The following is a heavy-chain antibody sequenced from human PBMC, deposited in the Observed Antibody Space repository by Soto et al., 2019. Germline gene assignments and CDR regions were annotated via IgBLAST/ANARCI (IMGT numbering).Heavy chain of an antibody. V-gene: IGHV1-18*01. CDR1: GYTFTSYG. D-gene: IGHD1-26*01. CDR2: ISAYNGNT. Sequence: ASVKVSSKASGYTFTSYGISWVRQAPGQGLEWMGWISAYNGNTNYAQKLQGRVTMTTDTSTSTAYMELRSLRSDDTAVYYCARDRYRVWGLQPQTHDYWGQGTLVTVSS. J-gene: IGHJ4*02. CDR3: ARDRYRVWGLQPQTHDY.